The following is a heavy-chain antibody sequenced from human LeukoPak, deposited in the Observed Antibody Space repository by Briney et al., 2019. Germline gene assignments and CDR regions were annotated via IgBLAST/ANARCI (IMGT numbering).Heavy chain of an antibody. CDR2: ISAYNGNT. CDR3: AASRFGEDWFDP. J-gene: IGHJ5*02. Sequence: ASVKVSCKASGYTFTSYGISWVRQAPGQGLEWMGWISAYNGNTNYAQKLQGRVTMTTDTSTSTAYMELRSLRSDDTAVYYCAASRFGEDWFDPWGQGTLVTVSS. V-gene: IGHV1-18*01. D-gene: IGHD3-10*01. CDR1: GYTFTSYG.